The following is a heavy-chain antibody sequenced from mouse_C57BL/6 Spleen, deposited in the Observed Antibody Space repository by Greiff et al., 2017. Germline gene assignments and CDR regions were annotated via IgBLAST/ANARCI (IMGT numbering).Heavy chain of an antibody. CDR3: ASSCDPDYYGSSYVLYAMDY. CDR2: IDPSDSYT. Sequence: QVQLQQPGAELVMPGASVKLSCKASGYTFTSYWMHWVKQRPGQGLAWIGEIDPSDSYTNYNQKFKGKSTLTVDQSSSTAYMPLSSLTSEDSAVYYCASSCDPDYYGSSYVLYAMDYWGQGTSVTVSS. V-gene: IGHV1-69*01. D-gene: IGHD1-1*01. CDR1: GYTFTSYW. J-gene: IGHJ4*01.